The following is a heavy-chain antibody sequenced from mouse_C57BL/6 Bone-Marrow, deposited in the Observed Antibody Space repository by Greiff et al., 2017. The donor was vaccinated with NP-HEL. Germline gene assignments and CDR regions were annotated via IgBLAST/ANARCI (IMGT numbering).Heavy chain of an antibody. V-gene: IGHV1-50*01. CDR2: IDPSDSYT. CDR1: GYTFTSYW. CDR3: CYDGYWFAY. D-gene: IGHD2-3*01. J-gene: IGHJ3*01. Sequence: VQLQQPGAELVKPGASVKLSCKASGYTFTSYWMQWVKQRPGQGLEWIGEIDPSDSYTNYNQKFKGKATLTVDTSSSTAYMQLSSLTSEDSAVYYCCYDGYWFAYWGQGTLVTVSA.